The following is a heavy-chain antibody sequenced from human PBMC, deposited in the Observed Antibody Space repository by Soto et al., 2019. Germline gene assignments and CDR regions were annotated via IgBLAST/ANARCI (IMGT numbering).Heavy chain of an antibody. D-gene: IGHD3-22*01. V-gene: IGHV3-21*01. CDR3: ARDLFPYYYDSSGYYAVGDYYGMYV. CDR2: ISSSSSYI. J-gene: IGHJ6*02. CDR1: GFTFSSYS. Sequence: EVQLVESGGGLVKPGGSLRLSCAASGFTFSSYSMNWVRQAPGKGLEWVSSISSSSSYIYYADSVKGRFTIYRDNAKNSLYLQMNSLRAEDTAVYYCARDLFPYYYDSSGYYAVGDYYGMYVWGQGTTVTVSS.